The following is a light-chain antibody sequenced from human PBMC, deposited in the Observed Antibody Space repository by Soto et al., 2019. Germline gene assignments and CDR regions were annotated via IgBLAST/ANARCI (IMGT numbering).Light chain of an antibody. CDR3: QQYNNWWT. CDR1: QSVSSS. CDR2: GAS. V-gene: IGKV3-15*01. J-gene: IGKJ1*01. Sequence: EIVMTQSPATLSVSPGERATLSCRASQSVSSSLVWYQQKPGQAPRLLIYGASTRATGIPARFSGSGSETEFTLTISSLQSEDSAVYYCQQYNNWWTFGQGTKVEIK.